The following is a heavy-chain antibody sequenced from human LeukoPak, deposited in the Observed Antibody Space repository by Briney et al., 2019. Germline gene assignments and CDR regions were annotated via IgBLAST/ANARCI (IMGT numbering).Heavy chain of an antibody. CDR2: IYSGGST. CDR3: ARGRPLRRIAVAGTREFDY. V-gene: IGHV3-53*04. Sequence: GGSLRLSCAASGFTVSSNYMSWVRQAPGKGLEWVSVIYSGGSTYYADSVKGRFTISRHNSKNTLYLQMNSLRAEDTAVYYCARGRPLRRIAVAGTREFDYWGQGTLVTVSS. J-gene: IGHJ4*02. D-gene: IGHD6-19*01. CDR1: GFTVSSNY.